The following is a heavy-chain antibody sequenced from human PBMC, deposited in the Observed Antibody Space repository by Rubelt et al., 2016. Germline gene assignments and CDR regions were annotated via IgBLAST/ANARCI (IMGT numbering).Heavy chain of an antibody. CDR3: ARVFSVMIEDNSSAYRPFHF. D-gene: IGHD3-22*01. CDR2: SGGST. Sequence: SGGSTYYADSVKGRFTISRHNSKNTLYLQMNSLRAEDTAVYYCARVFSVMIEDNSSAYRPFHFCGQGTLVTVSP. V-gene: IGHV3-53*01. J-gene: IGHJ4*02.